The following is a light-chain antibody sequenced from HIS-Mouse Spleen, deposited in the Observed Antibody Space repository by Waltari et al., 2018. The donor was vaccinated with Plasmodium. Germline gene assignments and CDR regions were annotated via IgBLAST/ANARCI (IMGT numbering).Light chain of an antibody. CDR3: QQYNNWPRGT. CDR2: GAS. J-gene: IGKJ1*01. CDR1: QSVSSN. V-gene: IGKV3-15*01. Sequence: EIVMTQSPATLSVSPGERATLSCRASQSVSSNLAWYQQKPGQAPRLLLYGASTRATAIPARFSGSGSGTEFTLTISSMQSEDFAVYYCQQYNNWPRGTFGQGTKVEIK.